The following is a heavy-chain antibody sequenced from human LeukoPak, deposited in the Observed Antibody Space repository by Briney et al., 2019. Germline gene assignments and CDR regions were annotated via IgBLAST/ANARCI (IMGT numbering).Heavy chain of an antibody. CDR2: MNSDGGSI. J-gene: IGHJ3*02. Sequence: PGGSLRLSCAASGFSFGSYWMHWVRQAPGEGLVWISRMNSDGGSISYADSVRGRFTISRDNAKNTLHLQMNSLRAEDTAVYYCARGQPVVMPPNAFDIWGQGTMVTVSS. CDR1: GFSFGSYW. D-gene: IGHD3-22*01. CDR3: ARGQPVVMPPNAFDI. V-gene: IGHV3-74*01.